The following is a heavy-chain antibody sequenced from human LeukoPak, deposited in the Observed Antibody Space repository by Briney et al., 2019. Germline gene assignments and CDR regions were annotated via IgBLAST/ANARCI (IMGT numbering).Heavy chain of an antibody. D-gene: IGHD2-21*01. CDR1: GFTFSSYG. J-gene: IGHJ4*02. V-gene: IGHV3-30*03. CDR3: VREFPTDDHRDFFDY. Sequence: GGSLRLSCAASGFTFSSYGMHWVRQAPGKGLEWAAVISYDGSNKYYADSVKGRFTISRDNSKNTLYLQMGSLRAEDMAVYYCVREFPTDDHRDFFDYWGQGTLVTVSS. CDR2: ISYDGSNK.